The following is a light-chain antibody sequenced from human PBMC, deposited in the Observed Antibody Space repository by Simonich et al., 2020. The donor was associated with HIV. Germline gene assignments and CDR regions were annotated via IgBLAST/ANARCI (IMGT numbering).Light chain of an antibody. J-gene: IGLJ2*01. CDR3: SSYTSSSAVV. Sequence: QSALTQPASVSGSPGQSITISCPGTSSVVGSYNLVSWYQQFPGKAPRLMIYEGNKRPSGVSNRFSGSKAGNTASRTIAGLQAEDEADYYCSSYTSSSAVVFGGGTKLTVL. CDR2: EGN. CDR1: SSVVGSYNL. V-gene: IGLV2-14*02.